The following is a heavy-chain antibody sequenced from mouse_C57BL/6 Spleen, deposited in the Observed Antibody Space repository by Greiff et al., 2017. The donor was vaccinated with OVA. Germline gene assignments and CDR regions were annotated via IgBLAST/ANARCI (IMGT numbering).Heavy chain of an antibody. CDR2: INPNNGGI. CDR3: ARTYYYGSSPFAY. J-gene: IGHJ3*01. Sequence: EVQLQQSGPELVKPGASVKISCKASGYTFTDYYMNWVKQSHGKSLEWIGDINPNNGGISYNQKFKGKATLTVDKSSSTAYMELRSLTSEDSAVYYCARTYYYGSSPFAYWGQGTLVTVSA. V-gene: IGHV1-26*01. D-gene: IGHD1-1*01. CDR1: GYTFTDYY.